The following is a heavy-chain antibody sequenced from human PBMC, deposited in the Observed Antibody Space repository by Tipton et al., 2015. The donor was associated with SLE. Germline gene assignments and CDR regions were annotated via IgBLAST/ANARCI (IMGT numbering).Heavy chain of an antibody. CDR1: GYTFTSYN. CDR2: IDPSGGFT. J-gene: IGHJ3*02. Sequence: SGPEVKTPGASLKVSCKASGYTFTSYNVNWVRQAPEQGLEWMGIIDPSGGFTTYAQKFQGRITMTRDTSTRTLYMELRSLTSEDTAVYYCAREVDAFDIWGQGTMVTVSS. CDR3: AREVDAFDI. V-gene: IGHV1-46*01.